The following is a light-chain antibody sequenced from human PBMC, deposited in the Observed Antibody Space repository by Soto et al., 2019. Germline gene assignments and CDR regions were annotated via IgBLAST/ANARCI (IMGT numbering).Light chain of an antibody. Sequence: EIVLTQSPDTLFLSPGERATLSCRASQTVTRSSLAWYQQKPGRAPTLLIHGASTRAAGIPDRFSASGSGTHFTLTITRLEPEDFAVYFCQQFGTSPYTFGQGTKVEIK. V-gene: IGKV3-20*01. J-gene: IGKJ2*01. CDR2: GAS. CDR3: QQFGTSPYT. CDR1: QTVTRSS.